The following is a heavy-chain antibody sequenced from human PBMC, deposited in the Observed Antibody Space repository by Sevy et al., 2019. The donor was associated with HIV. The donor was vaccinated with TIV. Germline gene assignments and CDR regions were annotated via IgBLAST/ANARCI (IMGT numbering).Heavy chain of an antibody. CDR2: TYYIGHI. J-gene: IGHJ4*02. CDR3: AGENAWGRGYS. V-gene: IGHV4-59*08. Sequence: SETLSLTCTVSGGSITSLYWNWIRQPPGKGLEWIANTYYIGHINYNPTLRTRVTLSLATSKNQFSLRLSSVTAADTAMYYCAGENAWGRGYSWGQGTLVTVSS. D-gene: IGHD1-26*01. CDR1: GGSITSLY.